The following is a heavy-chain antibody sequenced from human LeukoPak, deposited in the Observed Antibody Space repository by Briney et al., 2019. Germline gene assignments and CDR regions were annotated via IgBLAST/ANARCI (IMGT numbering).Heavy chain of an antibody. CDR1: VGSLSSNTYY. J-gene: IGHJ4*02. Sequence: SETLSLTCSVSVGSLSSNTYYCGWIRQPPGKGLEWIGSIYFGGSTYYNPSLKSRATISGDTSKKQFSLKLSSVTAADTAVYYCARPHLPGYGDNFDYWGQGTLVTVSS. CDR3: ARPHLPGYGDNFDY. CDR2: IYFGGST. V-gene: IGHV4-39*01. D-gene: IGHD4-17*01.